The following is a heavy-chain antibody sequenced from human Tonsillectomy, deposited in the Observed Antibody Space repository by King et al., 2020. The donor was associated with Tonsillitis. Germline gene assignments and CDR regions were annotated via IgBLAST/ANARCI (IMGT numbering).Heavy chain of an antibody. V-gene: IGHV2-5*01. CDR1: WFSLSTSGVG. J-gene: IGHJ4*02. Sequence: QLTLKESGPTLVKPTQTLTLTCTFSWFSLSTSGVGVGWIRQPPGKALEWLALIYWNDDNRYIPSLKSRLTIPKDTSKNQVVLTMTNMDHVDTATYYCAHSVADYEDSSGYYYFDYWGQGTLVTVSS. CDR3: AHSVADYEDSSGYYYFDY. CDR2: IYWNDDN. D-gene: IGHD3-22*01.